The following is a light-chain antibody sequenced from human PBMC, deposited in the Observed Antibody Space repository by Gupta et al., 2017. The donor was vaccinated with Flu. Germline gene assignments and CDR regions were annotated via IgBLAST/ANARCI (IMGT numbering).Light chain of an antibody. Sequence: SYALTHPPSVSVSPGQTASITCSGDKLGDIYVSWYQQKPGQSPVLVNYQDSQRPSGIPERFSGSNGGNTATLTISGKQAMDEADYYWQAWDSGTCGFGGGTKLTVL. V-gene: IGLV3-1*01. CDR3: QAWDSGTCG. CDR2: QDS. J-gene: IGLJ2*01. CDR1: KLGDIY.